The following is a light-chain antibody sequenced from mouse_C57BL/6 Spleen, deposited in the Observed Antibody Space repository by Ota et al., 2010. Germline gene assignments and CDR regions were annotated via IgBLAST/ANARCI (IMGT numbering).Light chain of an antibody. J-gene: IGKJ5*01. Sequence: DILLTQSPAILSVSPGQRVSFSCRASQNIWHKNTLVSAKNKWFSKASHKYTSESISGIPSRFSGSGSGTDFTLSINSVESEDIAAYFCQQSDSWPLTFGGGTKLELK. CDR3: QQSDSWPLT. CDR1: QNIWHK. CDR2: TS. V-gene: IGKV5-48*01.